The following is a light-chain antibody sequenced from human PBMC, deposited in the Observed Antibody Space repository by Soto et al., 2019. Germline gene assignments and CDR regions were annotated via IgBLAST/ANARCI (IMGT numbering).Light chain of an antibody. J-gene: IGKJ4*01. CDR1: PSIASGQ. CDR2: GAS. V-gene: IGKV3-20*01. CDR3: HHYGGSVTT. Sequence: ENVLAQSPGTLSLSPGDRATLSCRASPSIASGQLAWYQQRRGQAPRLLIYGASGRATGIPDRFGGSGSGTDLSLIVARLEPEDFAVYFCHHYGGSVTTFGGVTKVELK.